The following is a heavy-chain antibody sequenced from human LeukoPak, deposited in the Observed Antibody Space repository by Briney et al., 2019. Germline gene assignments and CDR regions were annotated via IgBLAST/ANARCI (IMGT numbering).Heavy chain of an antibody. V-gene: IGHV4-4*07. D-gene: IGHD4-11*01. CDR3: ARCRSDYRTVDP. CDR2: IYTSGST. CDR1: GGSISSYF. J-gene: IGHJ5*02. Sequence: SETLSLTCTVSGGSISSYFWSWIRQPAGKGLEWIGRIYTSGSTNYNPSLKSRVTISVDTSKNQFSLKLSSVTAADTAVYYCARCRSDYRTVDPWGQGTLVSVSS.